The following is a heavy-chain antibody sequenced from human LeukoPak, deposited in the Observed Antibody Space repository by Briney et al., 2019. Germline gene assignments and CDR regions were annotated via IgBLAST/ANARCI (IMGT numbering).Heavy chain of an antibody. V-gene: IGHV3-7*01. CDR3: ARIILSHGAFDI. CDR2: IKEDGSKK. Sequence: GGSLRLSCAASGFTFSTYWMTWVRQAPGKGLEWLANIKEDGSKKYYVESVKGRFTISRDNAKNSLYLQMNSLRAEDTAVYYCARIILSHGAFDIWGQGTMVTVSS. CDR1: GFTFSTYW. D-gene: IGHD2-15*01. J-gene: IGHJ3*02.